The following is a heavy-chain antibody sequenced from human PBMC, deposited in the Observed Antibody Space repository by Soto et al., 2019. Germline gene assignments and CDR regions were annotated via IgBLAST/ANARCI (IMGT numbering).Heavy chain of an antibody. J-gene: IGHJ4*02. CDR3: ADLSLGYCSSTTCPPDY. V-gene: IGHV1-69*12. CDR2: IIPSFGRT. D-gene: IGHD2-15*01. Sequence: QVQLVQSGAEVKKPGSSVKVSCKVSGGSLNQYVISWVRQTPGQGLEWMGGIIPSFGRTSYAQKFQGRVTITADESTTTVNLELRGLRSEDSAIYFCADLSLGYCSSTTCPPDYWGQGTLVTVSS. CDR1: GGSLNQYV.